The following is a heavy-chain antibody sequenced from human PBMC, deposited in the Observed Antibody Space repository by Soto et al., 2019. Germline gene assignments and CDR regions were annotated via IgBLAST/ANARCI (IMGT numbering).Heavy chain of an antibody. Sequence: PSETLSLTCTVSGGSISSYYWSWIRQPPGKGLEWIGYIYYSGSTNYNPSLKSRVTISVDTSKNQFSLKLSSVTAADTAVYYCAREGCDFWSGYCDAFDIWRQGTMVTVSS. CDR3: AREGCDFWSGYCDAFDI. CDR1: GGSISSYY. V-gene: IGHV4-59*12. CDR2: IYYSGST. J-gene: IGHJ3*02. D-gene: IGHD3-3*01.